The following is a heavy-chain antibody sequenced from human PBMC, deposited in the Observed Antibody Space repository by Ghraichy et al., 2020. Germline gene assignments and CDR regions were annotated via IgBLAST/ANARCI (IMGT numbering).Heavy chain of an antibody. V-gene: IGHV3-21*01. J-gene: IGHJ4*02. CDR2: ISSSSSYI. CDR3: APGDTAMVTGLY. CDR1: GFTFSSYS. D-gene: IGHD5-18*01. Sequence: GGSLRLSCAASGFTFSSYSMNWVRQAPGKGLEWVSSISSSSSYIYYADSVKGRFTISRDNAKNSLYLQMNSLRAEDTAVYYCAPGDTAMVTGLYWGQGTLVTVSS.